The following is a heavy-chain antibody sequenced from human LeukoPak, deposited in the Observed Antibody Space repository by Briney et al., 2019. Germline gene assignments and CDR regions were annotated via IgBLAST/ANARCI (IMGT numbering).Heavy chain of an antibody. CDR1: GFTFSSYA. J-gene: IGHJ2*01. CDR2: ISGSGGST. CDR3: AKDYWPYYDILTGYPYWYFDL. D-gene: IGHD3-9*01. V-gene: IGHV3-23*01. Sequence: GGSLRLSCAASGFTFSSYAMSWVRQAPGKGLEWVSAISGSGGSTYYADSVKGRFTISRDNPKNTLYLQMNSLRAEDTAVYYCAKDYWPYYDILTGYPYWYFDLWGRGTLVTVSS.